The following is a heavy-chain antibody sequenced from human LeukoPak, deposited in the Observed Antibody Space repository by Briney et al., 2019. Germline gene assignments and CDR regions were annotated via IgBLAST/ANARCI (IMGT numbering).Heavy chain of an antibody. V-gene: IGHV1-46*01. CDR3: ARSDYNDYRGLGF. CDR1: GYAFTSYH. CDR2: IIPSSGST. Sequence: ASVKVSCKASGYAFTSYHIHWMRQAPGQGLGWMGIIIPSSGSTTYAQKFQGRVTMTRDTSTSTVYMELSSLTSDDTAVYFWARSDYNDYRGLGFWGQGTLVTVSS. D-gene: IGHD4-11*01. J-gene: IGHJ4*02.